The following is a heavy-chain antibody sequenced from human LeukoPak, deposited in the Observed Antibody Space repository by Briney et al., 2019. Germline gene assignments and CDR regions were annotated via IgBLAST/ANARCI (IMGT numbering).Heavy chain of an antibody. V-gene: IGHV3-21*01. CDR2: ISSSSSYI. CDR3: ARDVVGATTVEFDY. CDR1: GFTLSRNS. D-gene: IGHD1-26*01. J-gene: IGHJ4*02. Sequence: PGGSLRLSCAASGFTLSRNSMNWARQAPGKGLEWVSSISSSSSYIYYADSVKGRFTISRDNAKNSLYLQMNSLRAEDTAVYYCARDVVGATTVEFDYWGQGTLVTVSS.